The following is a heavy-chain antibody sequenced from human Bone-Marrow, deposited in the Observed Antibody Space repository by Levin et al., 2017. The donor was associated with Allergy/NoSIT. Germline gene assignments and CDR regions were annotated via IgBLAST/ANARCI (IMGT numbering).Heavy chain of an antibody. CDR2: ITSEVTA. J-gene: IGHJ6*02. CDR1: GLDFRNAW. Sequence: GESLKISCAASGLDFRNAWMSWVRQSPGKGLDWIGRITSEVTAVYAAPVKGRFTISRDNSKSTVYLDMNNLKTEDTAVYYCATAGISGSRWYYSGFDVWGQGTTVIVSS. D-gene: IGHD1-26*01. CDR3: ATAGISGSRWYYSGFDV. V-gene: IGHV3-15*01.